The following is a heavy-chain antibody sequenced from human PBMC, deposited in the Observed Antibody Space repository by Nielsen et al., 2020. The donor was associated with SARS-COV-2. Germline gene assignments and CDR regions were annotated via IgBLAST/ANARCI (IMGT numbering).Heavy chain of an antibody. CDR2: IFYRGNT. V-gene: IGHV4-59*11. CDR3: VRIDMATISVDY. Sequence: GSLRLSCAVYNESFSGHYWSWIRQPPGKGLEWIGYIFYRGNTNYNPSLKSRVTISVDTSKNQFSLKVNSVTAADTAVYYCVRIDMATISVDYWGRGTLVTVSS. J-gene: IGHJ4*02. D-gene: IGHD5-24*01. CDR1: NESFSGHY.